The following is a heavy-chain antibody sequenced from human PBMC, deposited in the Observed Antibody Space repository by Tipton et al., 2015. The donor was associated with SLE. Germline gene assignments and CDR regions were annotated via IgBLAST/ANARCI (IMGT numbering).Heavy chain of an antibody. CDR3: ASRLHSAFEI. V-gene: IGHV4-59*11. D-gene: IGHD5-18*01. Sequence: GLVKPSETLSLTCTVSGGSISSHYWSWIRQPPGKGLEWIGYIYYSGSTNYNPSLKSRVTISVDTSKNQFSLKLSSVAAADTAVYYCASRLHSAFEIWGQGTMVTVSS. CDR1: GGSISSHY. J-gene: IGHJ3*02. CDR2: IYYSGST.